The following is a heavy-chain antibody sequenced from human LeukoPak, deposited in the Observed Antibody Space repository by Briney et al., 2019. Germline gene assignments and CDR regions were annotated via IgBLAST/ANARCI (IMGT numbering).Heavy chain of an antibody. CDR2: INHSGST. CDR3: ARGFRTLGDDQWPQEVVGDFDY. CDR1: GGSFSGYY. D-gene: IGHD3-16*01. J-gene: IGHJ4*02. V-gene: IGHV4-34*01. Sequence: SETLSLTCAVYGGSFSGYYWSWIRQPPGKGLEWIGEINHSGSTNYNPSLKSRVTISVDTSKNQFSLKLSSVTAADTAVYYCARGFRTLGDDQWPQEVVGDFDYWGQGTQVTVPS.